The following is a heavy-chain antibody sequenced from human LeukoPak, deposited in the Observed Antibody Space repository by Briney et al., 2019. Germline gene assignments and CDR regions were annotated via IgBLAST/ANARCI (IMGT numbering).Heavy chain of an antibody. CDR2: IHTSGST. V-gene: IGHV4-4*07. J-gene: IGHJ4*02. D-gene: IGHD3-22*01. CDR3: ARGGYYYDSTSYYSLDY. CDR1: GVSISSYY. Sequence: TSETLSLTCTVSGVSISSYYWSWIRQPAGKGLEWIGRIHTSGSTNYNPSLKSRVTMSVDTSKNQFSLKLSSVTAADTAVYYCARGGYYYDSTSYYSLDYWGREPWSPSPQ.